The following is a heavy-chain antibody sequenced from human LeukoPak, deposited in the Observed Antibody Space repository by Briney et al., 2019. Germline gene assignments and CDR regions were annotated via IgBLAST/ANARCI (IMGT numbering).Heavy chain of an antibody. CDR3: ARVRIAVATLYYYGMDV. Sequence: GASVKVSCKASGYTFTSYAIHWVRQAPGQRLEWMGWISAGNGNTKYSQNFQGRVTFISNTSATTAFMELSSLRSEDTAVYYCARVRIAVATLYYYGMDVWGQGTTVTVSS. V-gene: IGHV1-3*01. CDR1: GYTFTSYA. CDR2: ISAGNGNT. J-gene: IGHJ6*02. D-gene: IGHD6-19*01.